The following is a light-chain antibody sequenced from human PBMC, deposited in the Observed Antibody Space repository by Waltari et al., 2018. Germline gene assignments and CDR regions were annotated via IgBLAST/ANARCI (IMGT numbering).Light chain of an antibody. CDR3: QQRRNWPLT. CDR1: QSVDLY. J-gene: IGKJ4*01. V-gene: IGKV3-11*01. Sequence: EIVLTQSPATLSLSPGERATLSCSTSQSVDLYLSWYQQRPGQAPRLLIYDTSNRATDIPARFSGSWSETDFSLTISSLEPEDFAVYYCQQRRNWPLTFGGGTKVEIK. CDR2: DTS.